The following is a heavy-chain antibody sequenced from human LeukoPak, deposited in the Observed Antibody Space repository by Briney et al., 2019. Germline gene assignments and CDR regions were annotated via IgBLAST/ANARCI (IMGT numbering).Heavy chain of an antibody. J-gene: IGHJ5*02. Sequence: TSETLSLTCTVSGGSISSYYWSWIRQPPGKGLEWIGYIYYSGSTNYNPSLKSRVTISVDTSKNQFSLKLSSVTAADTAVYYCARGRTMVRGMSWFDPWGQGTLVTVSS. D-gene: IGHD3-10*01. V-gene: IGHV4-59*01. CDR2: IYYSGST. CDR1: GGSISSYY. CDR3: ARGRTMVRGMSWFDP.